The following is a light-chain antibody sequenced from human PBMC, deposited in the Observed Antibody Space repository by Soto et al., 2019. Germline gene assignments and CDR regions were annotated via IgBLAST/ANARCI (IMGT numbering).Light chain of an antibody. Sequence: EIVLTQSPSTLSLSPGERATLSCRASQSFGSSLAWYQQQPGQAPRLLIYDASNRATGIPARFRGSGSGTAFTLTISSLEYEDFAVYYCLQRGDWPPLTFGQGTKVEIK. CDR2: DAS. CDR1: QSFGSS. J-gene: IGKJ1*01. CDR3: LQRGDWPPLT. V-gene: IGKV3-11*01.